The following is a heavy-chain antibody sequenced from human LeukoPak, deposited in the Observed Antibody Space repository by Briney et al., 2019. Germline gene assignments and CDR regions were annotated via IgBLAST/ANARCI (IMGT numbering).Heavy chain of an antibody. J-gene: IGHJ4*02. Sequence: PSETLSLTCTVSGGSISSYYWSWIRQPPGKGLEWIGYIYYSGSTNYNPSLKSRVTISVDTSKNQFSLKLSSVTAADTAVYYCARNGKDTAMVKLDYWGQGTLVTVSS. D-gene: IGHD5-18*01. CDR2: IYYSGST. CDR1: GGSISSYY. CDR3: ARNGKDTAMVKLDY. V-gene: IGHV4-59*01.